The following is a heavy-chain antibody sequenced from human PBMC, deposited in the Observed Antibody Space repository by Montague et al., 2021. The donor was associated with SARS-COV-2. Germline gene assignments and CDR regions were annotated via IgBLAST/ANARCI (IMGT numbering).Heavy chain of an antibody. J-gene: IGHJ4*02. CDR1: GDSVSSSDHY. CDR3: ARRRLREDYFDF. Sequence: SETLSLTCTVSGDSVSSSDHYWGWIRQPPGKGLEWLGIVYYSGYTYYNPSVKGRVTISIDASKNQFSLKLNSLTATDAAIYHCARRRLREDYFDFWGQGTLITGSS. V-gene: IGHV4-39*01. CDR2: VYYSGYT. D-gene: IGHD4-17*01.